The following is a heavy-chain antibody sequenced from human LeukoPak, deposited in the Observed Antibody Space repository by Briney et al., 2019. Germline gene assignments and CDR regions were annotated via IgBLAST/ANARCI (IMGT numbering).Heavy chain of an antibody. CDR3: ARETASSLTKYYDGSGFIDY. CDR1: GFTFSSYA. Sequence: PGGCLRLSCAASGFTFSSYAMHWVRQARGKGLEWVAVISYDGSNKYYADSVKGRFTISRDNSKNTLYLQMNSLRAEDTAVYYCARETASSLTKYYDGSGFIDYWGQGTLVTVSS. CDR2: ISYDGSNK. V-gene: IGHV3-30-3*01. J-gene: IGHJ4*02. D-gene: IGHD3-22*01.